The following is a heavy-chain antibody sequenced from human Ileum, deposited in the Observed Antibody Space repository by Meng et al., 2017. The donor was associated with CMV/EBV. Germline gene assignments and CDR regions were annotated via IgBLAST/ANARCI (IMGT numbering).Heavy chain of an antibody. D-gene: IGHD7-27*01. Sequence: VQLVQSGTELKKPGASVQVSWKASGNIFTGYYMHWVRQAPGQGLEWVGCINLNSGVIDFAQKFQGRITLTRDTSITTAYMELTRLIYDDTAVYYCARENWVYDYWGQGTLVTVSS. CDR1: GNIFTGYY. CDR3: ARENWVYDY. CDR2: INLNSGVI. V-gene: IGHV1-2*02. J-gene: IGHJ4*02.